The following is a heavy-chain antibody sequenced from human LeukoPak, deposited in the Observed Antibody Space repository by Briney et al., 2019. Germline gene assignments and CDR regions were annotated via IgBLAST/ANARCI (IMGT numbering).Heavy chain of an antibody. CDR2: ISYDGSNK. Sequence: GGSLRLSCAASGFTFSSYAMSWVRQAPGKGLEWVAVISYDGSNKYYADSVKGRFTISRDNSKNTLYLQMNSLRAEDTAVYYCAKDFWRSGGSWLRYFDLWGRGTLVTVSS. J-gene: IGHJ2*01. V-gene: IGHV3-30*18. CDR1: GFTFSSYA. D-gene: IGHD2-15*01. CDR3: AKDFWRSGGSWLRYFDL.